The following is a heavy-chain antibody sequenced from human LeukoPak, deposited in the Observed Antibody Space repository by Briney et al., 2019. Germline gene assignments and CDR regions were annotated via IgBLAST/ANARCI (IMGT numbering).Heavy chain of an antibody. CDR2: IDWDDDK. V-gene: IGHV2-70*11. CDR3: ARAYYCGSGRHPFDI. Sequence: SGPTLVTPTQTLTLTCTFSGFSLSTSGMCVNWIRQPPGKALEWLARIDWDDDKYYSTSLRTRLTISKDTSKNRVVLTMASMDPVDTATYYCARAYYCGSGRHPFDIWGQGTMVTVSS. D-gene: IGHD3-10*01. J-gene: IGHJ3*02. CDR1: GFSLSTSGMC.